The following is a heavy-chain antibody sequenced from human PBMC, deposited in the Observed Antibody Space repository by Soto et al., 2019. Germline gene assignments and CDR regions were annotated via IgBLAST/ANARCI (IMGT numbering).Heavy chain of an antibody. D-gene: IGHD1-26*01. CDR3: AKDVVVGATTGLGDYYYYYGMEV. CDR2: ISYDGSNK. Sequence: QVQLVESGGGVVQPGRSPRLSCAASGFTFSSYGMHWVRQAPGKGLEWVAVISYDGSNKYYADSVKGRFTISRDNSKNTLYLQMNSLRAEDTAVYYCAKDVVVGATTGLGDYYYYYGMEVWGQGTTVTVSS. J-gene: IGHJ6*02. CDR1: GFTFSSYG. V-gene: IGHV3-30*18.